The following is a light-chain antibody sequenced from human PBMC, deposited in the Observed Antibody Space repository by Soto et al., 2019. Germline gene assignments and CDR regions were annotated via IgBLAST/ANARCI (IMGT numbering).Light chain of an antibody. CDR1: QSVLYNSDNKNY. CDR2: WAS. J-gene: IGKJ4*01. Sequence: DIVMTQSPDSLAVSLGERATINCTSSQSVLYNSDNKNYLAWYQQKPGQPPKLLIYWASTRDSGVPDRFSGSGSGADFTLPISSLQAEDVAVYFCQQYYTTLAFGGETKVELK. CDR3: QQYYTTLA. V-gene: IGKV4-1*01.